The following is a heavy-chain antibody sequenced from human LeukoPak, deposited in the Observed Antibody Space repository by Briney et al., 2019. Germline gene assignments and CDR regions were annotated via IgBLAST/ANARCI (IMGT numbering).Heavy chain of an antibody. Sequence: ASVKVSCKASGYTFTGYYMHWVRQAPGQGLEWMGWINPNSGGTNYAQKFQGRVTMTRDTSISTAYMELSRLRSDDTAVYYCAGDITMIVVPLNWFDPWGQGTLVTVSS. V-gene: IGHV1-2*02. CDR3: AGDITMIVVPLNWFDP. CDR2: INPNSGGT. CDR1: GYTFTGYY. J-gene: IGHJ5*02. D-gene: IGHD3-22*01.